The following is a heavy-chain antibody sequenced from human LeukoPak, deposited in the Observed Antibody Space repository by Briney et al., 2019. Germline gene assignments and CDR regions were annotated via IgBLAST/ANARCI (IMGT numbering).Heavy chain of an antibody. V-gene: IGHV1-69*05. D-gene: IGHD4-17*01. J-gene: IGHJ4*02. Sequence: SVKLSCKASGGTFSSYAISWVRQAPGQGLEWMGRIIPIFGTANYAQKFQRRVTITTDESTSTAYMELSSLRSEDTAVYYCARDLGEHDYGDYPPFALDYWGQGTLVTVSS. CDR2: IIPIFGTA. CDR3: ARDLGEHDYGDYPPFALDY. CDR1: GGTFSSYA.